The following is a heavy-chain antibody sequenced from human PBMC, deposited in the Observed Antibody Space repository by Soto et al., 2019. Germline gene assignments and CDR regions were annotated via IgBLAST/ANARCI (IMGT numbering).Heavy chain of an antibody. J-gene: IGHJ4*02. CDR2: ISYDGSNK. CDR1: GFTFCSYA. V-gene: IGHV3-30-3*01. D-gene: IGHD3-10*01. Sequence: GGSLRLSCAASGFTFCSYAMHWVRQAPGKGLEWVAVISYDGSNKYYADSVKGRFTISRDNSKNTLYLQMNSLRAEDTAVYYCASDTLLWFGEIEDARGDYWGQGTLVTVSS. CDR3: ASDTLLWFGEIEDARGDY.